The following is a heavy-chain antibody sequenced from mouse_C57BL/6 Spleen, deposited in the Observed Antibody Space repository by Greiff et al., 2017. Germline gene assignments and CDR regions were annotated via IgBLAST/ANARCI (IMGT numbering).Heavy chain of an antibody. Sequence: EVKLVESEGGLVQPGSSMKLSCTASGFTFSDYYMAWVRQVPEKGLEWVANINYDGSSTYYLDSLKSRFIISRDNAKNILYLQMSSLKSEDTATYYCARDVYYYGSSQYYYAMDYWGQGTSVTVSS. D-gene: IGHD1-1*01. CDR2: INYDGSST. V-gene: IGHV5-16*01. CDR3: ARDVYYYGSSQYYYAMDY. CDR1: GFTFSDYY. J-gene: IGHJ4*01.